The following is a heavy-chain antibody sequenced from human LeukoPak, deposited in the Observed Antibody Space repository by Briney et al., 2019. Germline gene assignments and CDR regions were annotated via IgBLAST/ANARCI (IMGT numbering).Heavy chain of an antibody. J-gene: IGHJ6*02. Sequence: GSLRLSCAASGFTFSSYAMSWVRQAPGKGLEWVSAISGSGGSTYYADSVKGRFTISRDNSKNTLYLQMNSLRAEDTAVYYCAKDHVVAAAATSDYYYYGMDVWGQGTTVTVSS. CDR1: GFTFSSYA. CDR2: ISGSGGST. V-gene: IGHV3-23*01. CDR3: AKDHVVAAAATSDYYYYGMDV. D-gene: IGHD2-15*01.